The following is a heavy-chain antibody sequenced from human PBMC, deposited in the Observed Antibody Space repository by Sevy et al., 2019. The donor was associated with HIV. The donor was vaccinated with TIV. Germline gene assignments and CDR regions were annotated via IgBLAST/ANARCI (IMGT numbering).Heavy chain of an antibody. D-gene: IGHD2-8*01. J-gene: IGHJ4*02. Sequence: GGSLRLSCAASGFSVSDYYMDWVRQAPGKGLEFISRSRNKNDGDITDYAASVDGRFTISRDDSKNSIYLQMNRLKSEDSAVYFRVRESWFSIELWGQGTLVTVSS. CDR3: VRESWFSIEL. CDR2: SRNKNDGDIT. V-gene: IGHV3-72*01. CDR1: GFSVSDYY.